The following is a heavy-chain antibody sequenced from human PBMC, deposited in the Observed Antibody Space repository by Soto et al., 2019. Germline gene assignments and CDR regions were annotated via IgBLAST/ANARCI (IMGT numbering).Heavy chain of an antibody. CDR3: ASGSDYDSSGYYYSWFDP. D-gene: IGHD3-22*01. V-gene: IGHV1-69*12. Sequence: QVQLVQSGAEVKKPGSSVKVSCKASGGTFSSYAISWVRQAPGQGLEWMGGIIPIFGTANYAQKFQGRVTITADEATSTAYMELSSLRSEDTAVYYCASGSDYDSSGYYYSWFDPWGQGTLVTVSS. J-gene: IGHJ5*02. CDR2: IIPIFGTA. CDR1: GGTFSSYA.